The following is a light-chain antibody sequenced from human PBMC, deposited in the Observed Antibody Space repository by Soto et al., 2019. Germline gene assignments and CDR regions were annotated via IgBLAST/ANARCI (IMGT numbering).Light chain of an antibody. CDR3: SPYAGSDNFV. V-gene: IGLV2-8*01. CDR1: SSDVGGYNY. CDR2: EVS. J-gene: IGLJ1*01. Sequence: QPVLTQPPSASGSPGQSVTLSCTGTSSDVGGYNYVSWYQQHPGKAPKLVISEVSKRPSGVPDRFSGSKSGNTASLTVSGLQAEDEADYYCSPYAGSDNFVFGTGTKVTVL.